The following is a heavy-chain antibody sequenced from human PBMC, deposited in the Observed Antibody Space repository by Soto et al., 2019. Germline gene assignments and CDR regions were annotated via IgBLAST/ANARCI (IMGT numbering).Heavy chain of an antibody. CDR2: IIPIFGTA. D-gene: IGHD6-13*01. Sequence: QVQLVQSGAEVKKPGSSVKVSCKASGGTFSSYAISWVRQAPGQGLEWMGGIIPIFGTANYAQKFQGRVTITADESTSTAHMELSTLRSEDTAVYYCARCVAAAGVGWFDPWGQGTLVTVSS. V-gene: IGHV1-69*12. CDR1: GGTFSSYA. CDR3: ARCVAAAGVGWFDP. J-gene: IGHJ5*02.